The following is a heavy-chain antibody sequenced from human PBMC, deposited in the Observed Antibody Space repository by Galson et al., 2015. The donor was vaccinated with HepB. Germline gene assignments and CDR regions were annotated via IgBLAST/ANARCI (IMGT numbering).Heavy chain of an antibody. CDR3: ARVPLGYCSSTSCRQFDY. CDR1: GYTFTGYY. Sequence: SVKVSCKASGYTFTGYYMHWVRQAPGQGLEWMGWINPNSGGTNCAQKFQGRVTMTRDTSISTAYMELSRLRSDDTAVYYCARVPLGYCSSTSCRQFDYWGQGTLVTGPS. J-gene: IGHJ4*02. CDR2: INPNSGGT. V-gene: IGHV1-2*02. D-gene: IGHD2-2*01.